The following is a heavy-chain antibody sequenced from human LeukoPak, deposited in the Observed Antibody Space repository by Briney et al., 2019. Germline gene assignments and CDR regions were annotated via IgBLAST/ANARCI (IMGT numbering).Heavy chain of an antibody. J-gene: IGHJ4*02. V-gene: IGHV4-59*01. CDR1: GGSISSYY. CDR2: IYYSGST. D-gene: IGHD2-2*02. CDR3: ARDHCSSTSCYTDYFDY. Sequence: SETLSLTCTVSGGSISSYYWSWIRQPPGKGLEWIGYIYYSGSTNYNPSLKSRVTISVDTSENQFSLKLSSVTAADTAVYYCARDHCSSTSCYTDYFDYWGQGTLVTVSS.